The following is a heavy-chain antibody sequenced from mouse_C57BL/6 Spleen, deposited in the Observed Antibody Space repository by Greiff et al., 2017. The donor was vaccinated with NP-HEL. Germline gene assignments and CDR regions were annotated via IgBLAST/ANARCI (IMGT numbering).Heavy chain of an antibody. CDR2: INPNNGGT. CDR3: ARRLLFAYAMDY. J-gene: IGHJ4*01. V-gene: IGHV1-26*01. Sequence: EVHLVESGPELVKPGASVKISCKASGYTFTDYYMNWVKQSHGKSLEWIGDINPNNGGTSYNQKFKGKATLTVDKSSSTAYMELRSLTSEDSAVYYCARRLLFAYAMDYWGQGTSVTVSS. CDR1: GYTFTDYY. D-gene: IGHD2-3*01.